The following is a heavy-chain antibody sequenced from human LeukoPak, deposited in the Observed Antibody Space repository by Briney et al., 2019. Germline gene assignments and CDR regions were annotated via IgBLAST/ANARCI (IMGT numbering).Heavy chain of an antibody. CDR2: IIPTFGTT. D-gene: IGHD6-6*01. Sequence: GASVKVSCKASRGSLKINAIGWVRQAPGQGLEWVGGIIPTFGTTETARKFQGRVTISADESTDTTYMELSNLKFEDTAIYYCARRVLGSPSDPHYYYPGLHFWGQGTTAIVSS. CDR3: ARRVLGSPSDPHYYYPGLHF. CDR1: RGSLKINA. V-gene: IGHV1-69*13. J-gene: IGHJ6*02.